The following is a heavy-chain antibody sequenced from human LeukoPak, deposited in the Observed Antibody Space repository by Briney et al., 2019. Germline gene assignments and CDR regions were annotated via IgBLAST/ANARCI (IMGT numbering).Heavy chain of an antibody. CDR1: GYTFTSYA. CDR3: ARRATGTTNDYYYYGMDV. J-gene: IGHJ6*02. Sequence: GASVKVSCKASGYTFTSYAMNWVRQAPGQGLEWMGGIIPIFGTANYAQKFQGRVTITADESTSTAYMELSSLRSEDTAVYYCARRATGTTNDYYYYGMDVWGQGTTVTVSS. CDR2: IIPIFGTA. V-gene: IGHV1-69*13. D-gene: IGHD1-1*01.